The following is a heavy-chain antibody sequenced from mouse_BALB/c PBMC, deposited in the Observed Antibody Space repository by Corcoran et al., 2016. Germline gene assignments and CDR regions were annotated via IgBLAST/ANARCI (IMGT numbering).Heavy chain of an antibody. D-gene: IGHD2-14*01. CDR2: INPYNGGT. J-gene: IGHJ4*01. CDR3: ARYPYRYDEGSAMDY. CDR1: GYSFTGYT. V-gene: IGHV1-18*01. Sequence: EVQLQQSGPELVKPGASMKISCKASGYSFTGYTMNWVKQSHGKNLEWIGLINPYNGGTSYNQKFKGKATLTVDKSSSTAYMERLSLTSEDSAVYYCARYPYRYDEGSAMDYWGQGTSVTVSS.